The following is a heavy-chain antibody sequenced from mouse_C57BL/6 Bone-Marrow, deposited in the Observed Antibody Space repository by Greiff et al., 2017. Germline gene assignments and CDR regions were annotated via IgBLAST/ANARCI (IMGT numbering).Heavy chain of an antibody. J-gene: IGHJ2*01. Sequence: VQLKESGGDLVKPGGSLKLSCAASGFTFSSYGMSWVRQTPDKRLEWVATISSGGSYTYYPDSVKGRFTISRDNAKNTLYLQMSSLKSEDTAMYYCARRRYYFGYWGQGTTLTVSS. CDR1: GFTFSSYG. CDR3: ARRRYYFGY. V-gene: IGHV5-6*01. CDR2: ISSGGSYT.